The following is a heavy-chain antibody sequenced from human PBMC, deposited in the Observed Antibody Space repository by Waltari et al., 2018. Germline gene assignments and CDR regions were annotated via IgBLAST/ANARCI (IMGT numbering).Heavy chain of an antibody. J-gene: IGHJ4*02. CDR1: GXPLSAYX. CDR2: ITGDRXT. Sequence: EGQLLEHXGGLVQPGGSLRLSCXASGXPLSAYXMAWVRQAPGRGLEWVSAITGDRXTFYASSVXGRFXISXDTSXXTXYLQMTSLXXEDTXVYYCARDIGXGPYLDYXGQGTLVTVXS. CDR3: ARDIGXGPYLDY. D-gene: IGHD2-15*01. V-gene: IGHV3-23*01.